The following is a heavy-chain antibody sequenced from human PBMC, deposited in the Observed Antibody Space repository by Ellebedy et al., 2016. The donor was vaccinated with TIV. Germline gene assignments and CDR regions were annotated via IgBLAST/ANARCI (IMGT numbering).Heavy chain of an antibody. V-gene: IGHV3-30*03. CDR1: GFTLSCYS. D-gene: IGHD3-22*01. CDR2: ISYDGSNN. CDR3: ARVGIVVVINYYFDY. Sequence: PGGSLRLSCAASGFTLSCYSMNWVRQAPGKRLEWVAVISYDGSNNYYADSVKGRFIISRDNSKNTLKLQMNSLRAEDTAVYYCARVGIVVVINYYFDYWGQGTLVTVSS. J-gene: IGHJ4*02.